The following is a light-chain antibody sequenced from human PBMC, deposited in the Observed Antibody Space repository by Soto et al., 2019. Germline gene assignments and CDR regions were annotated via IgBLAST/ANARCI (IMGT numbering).Light chain of an antibody. CDR3: QKNNRAQWT. J-gene: IGKJ1*01. CDR2: AAS. Sequence: DIQMTQSPSSLSTSVGDRVTITCRASQGISNYLAWYQQKPGKVPKLLIYAASTLQSGVPSRFSGSGSGTDFTLTISRRQHEDVATYYCQKNNRAQWTFGQGTKVEIK. V-gene: IGKV1-27*01. CDR1: QGISNY.